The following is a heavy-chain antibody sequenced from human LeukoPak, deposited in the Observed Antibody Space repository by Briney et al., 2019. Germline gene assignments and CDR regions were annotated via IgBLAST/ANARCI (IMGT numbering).Heavy chain of an antibody. CDR2: INHSGST. J-gene: IGHJ5*02. D-gene: IGHD6-19*01. Sequence: PSETLSLTCAVYGGSFSGYYWSWIRQPPGKGLEWIEEINHSGSTNYNPSLKSRVTISVDTSKNQFSLKLSSVTAADTAVYYCARGRYSSGWSSNWFDPWGQGTLVTVSS. CDR3: ARGRYSSGWSSNWFDP. CDR1: GGSFSGYY. V-gene: IGHV4-34*01.